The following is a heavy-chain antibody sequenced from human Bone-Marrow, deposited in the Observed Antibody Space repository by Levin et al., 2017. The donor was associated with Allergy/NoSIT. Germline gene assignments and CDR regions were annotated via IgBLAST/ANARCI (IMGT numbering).Heavy chain of an antibody. Sequence: GESLKISCKTSGYSFIGYYIHWVRQAPGQGLEWMGRIDPISGGTNYAQKFQGRVSLTRDTSTSTAYMELSRLRSDDTAVYFCARDHHSSSWLAAYWGQGTLVSVSS. V-gene: IGHV1-2*06. CDR1: GYSFIGYY. CDR2: IDPISGGT. CDR3: ARDHHSSSWLAAY. J-gene: IGHJ4*02. D-gene: IGHD6-13*01.